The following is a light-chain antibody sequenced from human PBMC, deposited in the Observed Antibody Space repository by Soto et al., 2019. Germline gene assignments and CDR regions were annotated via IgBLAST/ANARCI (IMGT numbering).Light chain of an antibody. V-gene: IGKV1-27*01. CDR2: AAF. Sequence: DFQMTQSPSSLSASVGDRVTITCRATQAINNYVAWYQQKPGKAPNLLIYAAFTLHSGVPSRFSGSGSGTDFTLTISSLQPEDVANYYCQKYNSAPWAFGQGTKVEVK. J-gene: IGKJ1*01. CDR1: QAINNY. CDR3: QKYNSAPWA.